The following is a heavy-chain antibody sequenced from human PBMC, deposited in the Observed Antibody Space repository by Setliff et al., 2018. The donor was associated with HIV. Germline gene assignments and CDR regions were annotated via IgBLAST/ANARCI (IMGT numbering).Heavy chain of an antibody. CDR3: ANGLENCSGGDCYYAPYYYYYMDV. CDR2: IKSNGGST. Sequence: GGSLRLSCAASGFTFSSYAMSWVRQAPGKGLEWVSTIKSNGGSTYAADSVKGRFTISSDNSKNKLYLQMISLRAEDTAVYYCANGLENCSGGDCYYAPYYYYYMDVLGKGTTVTVSS. CDR1: GFTFSSYA. V-gene: IGHV3-23*01. D-gene: IGHD2-15*01. J-gene: IGHJ6*03.